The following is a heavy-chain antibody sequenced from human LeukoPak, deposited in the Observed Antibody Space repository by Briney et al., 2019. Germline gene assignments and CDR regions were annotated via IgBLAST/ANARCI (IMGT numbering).Heavy chain of an antibody. CDR2: ISSSSSYI. Sequence: GGSLRLSCAASGFNVSSYSRNWVRQAPGKGLEWVSSISSSSSYIYYADSGRGRFTMSRDNAKSSLYLQMNSLRAEDTAVYYCARVTPSAAAGTDYWGQGTLVTVSS. V-gene: IGHV3-21*01. D-gene: IGHD6-13*01. CDR3: ARVTPSAAAGTDY. J-gene: IGHJ4*02. CDR1: GFNVSSYS.